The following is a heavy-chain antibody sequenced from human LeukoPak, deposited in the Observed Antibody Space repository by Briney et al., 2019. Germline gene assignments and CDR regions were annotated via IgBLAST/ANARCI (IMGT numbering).Heavy chain of an antibody. CDR1: GYTFTGYY. D-gene: IGHD3-10*01. CDR2: INPNSGGT. J-gene: IGHJ5*02. Sequence: GASVKVSCKASGYTFTGYYMHWVRQAPGQGLEWMGWINPNSGGTNYAQKFQGRVTMTRDTSIGTAYMELSRLRSDDTAVYYCARGVKAMVRGVNPFDPWGQGTLVTVSS. V-gene: IGHV1-2*02. CDR3: ARGVKAMVRGVNPFDP.